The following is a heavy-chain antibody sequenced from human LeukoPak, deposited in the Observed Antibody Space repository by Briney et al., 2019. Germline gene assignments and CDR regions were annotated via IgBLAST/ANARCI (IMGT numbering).Heavy chain of an antibody. CDR2: IYYSGST. J-gene: IGHJ4*02. V-gene: IGHV4-39*07. Sequence: SETLSLTCTVSGGSISSSSYYWGWIRQPPGKGLEWIGSIYYSGSTYYNPSLKSRVTISVDTSKNQFSLKLSSVTAADTAVYYCATQGTGATRYFDYWGQGTLVTVSS. CDR1: GGSISSSSYY. D-gene: IGHD1-14*01. CDR3: ATQGTGATRYFDY.